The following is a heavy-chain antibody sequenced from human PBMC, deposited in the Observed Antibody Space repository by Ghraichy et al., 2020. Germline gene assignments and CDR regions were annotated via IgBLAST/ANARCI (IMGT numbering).Heavy chain of an antibody. J-gene: IGHJ4*02. D-gene: IGHD2-2*02. CDR3: TKSQYCSSSSCYKWAFDY. V-gene: IGHV3-23*01. Sequence: LSLTCEASGFTFSSYAMSWVRQAPGKGLEWVSAISVSGVSTYYADSVKGRFTISRDNSKNTLYLQMNSLRAEDTAVYYCTKSQYCSSSSCYKWAFDYWGQGTLVTVSS. CDR1: GFTFSSYA. CDR2: ISVSGVST.